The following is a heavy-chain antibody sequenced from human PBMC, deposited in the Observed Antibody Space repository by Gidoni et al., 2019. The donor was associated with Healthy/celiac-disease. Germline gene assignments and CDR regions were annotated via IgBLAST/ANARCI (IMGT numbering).Heavy chain of an antibody. Sequence: PIFGTANYAQKFQGRVTITADESTSTAYMELSSLRSEDTAVYYCARGRSSSSLSSGYYYYYMDVWGKGTTVTVSS. CDR3: ARGRSSSSLSSGYYYYYMDV. V-gene: IGHV1-69*01. CDR2: PIFGTA. D-gene: IGHD6-6*01. J-gene: IGHJ6*03.